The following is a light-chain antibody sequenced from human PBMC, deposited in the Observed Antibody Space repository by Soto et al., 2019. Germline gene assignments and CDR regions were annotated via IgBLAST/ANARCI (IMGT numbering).Light chain of an antibody. CDR2: KAS. Sequence: DIQMPPSPSTLSASVGDRVTITCRASQSISSWLAWYQQKPEKAPKILIYKASSLESGVPSRFSGSGSGTEFFLPISSLQPDDFATYYCQQYNSYSRTFGQGTKVDIK. CDR1: QSISSW. J-gene: IGKJ1*01. V-gene: IGKV1-5*03. CDR3: QQYNSYSRT.